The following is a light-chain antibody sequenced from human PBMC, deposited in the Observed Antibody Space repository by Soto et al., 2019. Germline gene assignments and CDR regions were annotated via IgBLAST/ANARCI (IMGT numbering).Light chain of an antibody. CDR2: EVT. CDR1: SSDVGYYDY. Sequence: QSALTQPASVSGSLGQSITISCTGTSSDVGYYDYVSWYQQHPGKAPKLMIYEVTNRPSGVSNRFSGSKSGKTASLTISGLQAEDESDYYCSSYTTSSTYVFGTGTKLTVL. J-gene: IGLJ1*01. V-gene: IGLV2-14*01. CDR3: SSYTTSSTYV.